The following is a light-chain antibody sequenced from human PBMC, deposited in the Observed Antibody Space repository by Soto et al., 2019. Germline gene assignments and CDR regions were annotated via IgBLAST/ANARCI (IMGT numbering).Light chain of an antibody. Sequence: EIVMTQSPATLSVSPGERATLSCRASQSVSSNLAWYQQKPGQAPRLLIYGASNRATGIPARFSGSGSGTEFTLNISSLQSVDFAVYYCQQYNNWPPWIAFGQGTRLEIK. J-gene: IGKJ5*01. CDR2: GAS. CDR1: QSVSSN. V-gene: IGKV3-15*01. CDR3: QQYNNWPPWIA.